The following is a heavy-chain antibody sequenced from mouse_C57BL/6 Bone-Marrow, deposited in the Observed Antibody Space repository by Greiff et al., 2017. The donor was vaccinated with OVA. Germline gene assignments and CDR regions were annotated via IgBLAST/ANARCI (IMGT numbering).Heavy chain of an antibody. CDR2: IYPGSGST. CDR1: GYTFTSYW. J-gene: IGHJ2*01. V-gene: IGHV1-55*01. CDR3: ARRDGKGY. D-gene: IGHD1-1*01. Sequence: QVHVKQSGAELVKPGASVKLSCKASGYTFTSYWITWVKQRPGQGLEWIGDIYPGSGSTNYNEKFKSKATLTVDTSSSTAYMQLSSLTSEDSAVYYCARRDGKGYWGQGTTLTVSA.